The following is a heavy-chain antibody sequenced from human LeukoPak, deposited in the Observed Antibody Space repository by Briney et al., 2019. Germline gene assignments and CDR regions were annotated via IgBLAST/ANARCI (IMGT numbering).Heavy chain of an antibody. CDR1: GGSISSYY. CDR2: IYYSGST. Sequence: SETLSLTCTVSGGSISSYYWSWIRQPPGKGLEWIGYIYYSGSTNYNPSLKSRVTMSVDTSKNQFSLKLSSVTAADTAVYYCARDMITFGGVIVPNWFDPWGQGTLVTVSS. CDR3: ARDMITFGGVIVPNWFDP. V-gene: IGHV4-59*12. J-gene: IGHJ5*02. D-gene: IGHD3-16*02.